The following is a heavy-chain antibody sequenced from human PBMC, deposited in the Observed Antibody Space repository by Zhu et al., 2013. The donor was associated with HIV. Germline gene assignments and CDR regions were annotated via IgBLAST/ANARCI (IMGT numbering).Heavy chain of an antibody. J-gene: IGHJ4*02. V-gene: IGHV4-34*01. CDR1: GGSFSGYY. CDR3: ARLQSGALFDY. D-gene: IGHD6-19*01. CDR2: INHSGST. Sequence: QVQLQQWGAGLLKPSETLSLTCAVYGGSFSGYYWSWIRQPPGKGLEWIGEINHSGSTNYNPSLKSRVTISVDTSKNQFSLKLSSVTAADTAVYYCARLQSGALFDYWGQGTLVTVSS.